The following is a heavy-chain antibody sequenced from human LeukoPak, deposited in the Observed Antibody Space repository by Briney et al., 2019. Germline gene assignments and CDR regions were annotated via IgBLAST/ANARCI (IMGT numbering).Heavy chain of an antibody. J-gene: IGHJ4*02. CDR1: GFTFSSYS. V-gene: IGHV3-21*01. CDR3: ASARTGTTPIN. Sequence: PGGSLRLSCAASGFTFSSYSMNWVRQAPGKGLEWVSSISSSSSYIYYADSVKGRFTISRDNAKNSLYLQMNSLRAEDTAVYYCASARTGTTPINWGQGTLVTVSS. D-gene: IGHD1-7*01. CDR2: ISSSSSYI.